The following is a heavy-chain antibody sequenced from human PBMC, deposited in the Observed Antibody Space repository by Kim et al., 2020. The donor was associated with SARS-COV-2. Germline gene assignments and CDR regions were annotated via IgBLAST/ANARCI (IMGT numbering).Heavy chain of an antibody. D-gene: IGHD3-22*01. J-gene: IGHJ4*02. CDR2: ISYDGSNK. Sequence: GGSLRPSCAASGSTFSSYGMHWVRQAPGKGLEWVAVISYDGSNKYYADSGKGRFTISRDNSKNTLYLQMNSLRAEDTAVYYCAKSTLYYYDSSGYYQGGFDYWGQGTLVTVSS. CDR3: AKSTLYYYDSSGYYQGGFDY. V-gene: IGHV3-30*18. CDR1: GSTFSSYG.